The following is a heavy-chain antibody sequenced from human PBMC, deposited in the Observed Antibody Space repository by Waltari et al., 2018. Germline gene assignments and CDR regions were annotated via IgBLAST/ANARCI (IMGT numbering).Heavy chain of an antibody. Sequence: QVQLQQWGAGLLKPSETLSLTCAVYGGSFSGYYWSWIRQPPGKGLEWIGEINPRGSTNYNPALKSRVTISVDTSKNQFSLKLSSVTAADTAVYYCARGVVVVVAAVLFHYYYYMDVWGKGTTVTISS. J-gene: IGHJ6*03. CDR3: ARGVVVVVAAVLFHYYYYMDV. V-gene: IGHV4-34*01. D-gene: IGHD2-15*01. CDR1: GGSFSGYY. CDR2: INPRGST.